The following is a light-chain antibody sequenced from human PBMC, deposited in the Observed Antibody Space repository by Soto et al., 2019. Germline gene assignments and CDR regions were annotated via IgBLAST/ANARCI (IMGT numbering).Light chain of an antibody. CDR3: QQRGDWPPT. CDR2: DAS. J-gene: IGKJ3*01. CDR1: QSVSSY. V-gene: IGKV3-11*01. Sequence: EIVLTQSPVTLSLSPGERATLSCRASQSVSSYLAWYQQKPGQAPRLLIYDASNRATGIPARFSGSGSGTDFTLTISSLEPEDFAVYYCQQRGDWPPTFGPGTKVDIK.